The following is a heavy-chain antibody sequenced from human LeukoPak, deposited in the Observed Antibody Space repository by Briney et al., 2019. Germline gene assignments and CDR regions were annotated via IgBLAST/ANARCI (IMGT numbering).Heavy chain of an antibody. D-gene: IGHD5-24*01. V-gene: IGHV6-1*01. CDR1: GDSVVSNSTA. CDR3: ARGGQGDGYSADEAFDF. J-gene: IGHJ3*01. Sequence: SQTLSLTCVISGDSVVSNSTACNWIRQSPSRGLEWLGRTYYRSKWYNDYAVSVKSRITINPDTSKNKFSLQLNSVTPEDTAVYYCARGGQGDGYSADEAFDFWGQGTMVTVS. CDR2: TYYRSKWYN.